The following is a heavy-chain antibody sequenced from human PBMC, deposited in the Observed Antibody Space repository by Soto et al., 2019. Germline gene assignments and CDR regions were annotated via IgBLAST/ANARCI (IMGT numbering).Heavy chain of an antibody. CDR3: ARGNQYYYGSGSYYDNWFDP. CDR2: INHSVST. D-gene: IGHD3-10*01. V-gene: IGHV4-34*01. J-gene: IGHJ5*02. Sequence: SETLSLTCAVYGGSFSGYYWSWIRQPPGKGLEWIGEINHSVSTNYNPSLKSRVTISVDTSKNQFSLKLSSVTAADTAVYYCARGNQYYYGSGSYYDNWFDPWGQGTLVTVSS. CDR1: GGSFSGYY.